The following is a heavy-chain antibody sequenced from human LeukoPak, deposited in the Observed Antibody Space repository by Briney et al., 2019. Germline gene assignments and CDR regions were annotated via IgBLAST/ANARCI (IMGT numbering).Heavy chain of an antibody. J-gene: IGHJ3*02. CDR1: GFTFSSYA. CDR2: ISYDGSNK. CDR3: AGEGLLFNAFDI. V-gene: IGHV3-30-3*01. Sequence: GGSLRLSCAASGFTFSSYAMHWVRQGPGKGLEWVAVISYDGSNKYYADSVKGRFTISRDNSKNTLYLQMNSLRAEDTAVYYCAGEGLLFNAFDIWGQGTMVTVSS. D-gene: IGHD2-21*02.